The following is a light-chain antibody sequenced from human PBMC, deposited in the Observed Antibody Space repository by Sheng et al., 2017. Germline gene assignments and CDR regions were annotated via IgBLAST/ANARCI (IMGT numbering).Light chain of an antibody. CDR2: RAS. V-gene: IGKV4-1*01. J-gene: IGKJ1*01. CDR3: HHRWT. Sequence: DIVMTQSPDSLAVSLGERATINCKSSQSVSYGYDNENYLAWYQKKPGQPPKLLIYRASSRDFGVPDRFSGSGSGTSFSLTINNLQAEDVAVYYCHHRWTFGQGTRVDIK. CDR1: QSVSYGYDNENY.